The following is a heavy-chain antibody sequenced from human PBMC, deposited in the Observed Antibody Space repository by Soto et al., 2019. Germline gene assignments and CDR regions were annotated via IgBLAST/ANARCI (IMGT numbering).Heavy chain of an antibody. CDR3: AKERRRYYDSSGYLSAFDI. CDR2: ISWNSGSI. J-gene: IGHJ3*02. Sequence: EVQLVESGGGLVQPGRSLRLSCAASGFTFDDYAMHWVRQAPGKGLEWVSGISWNSGSIGYADSVKGRFTISRDNAKNSLYLQMNSLRAEDTALYYCAKERRRYYDSSGYLSAFDIWGQGTMVTVSS. V-gene: IGHV3-9*01. D-gene: IGHD3-22*01. CDR1: GFTFDDYA.